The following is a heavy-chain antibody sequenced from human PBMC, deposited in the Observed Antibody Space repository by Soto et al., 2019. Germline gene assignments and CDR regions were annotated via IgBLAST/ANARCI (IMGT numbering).Heavy chain of an antibody. V-gene: IGHV5-10-1*01. D-gene: IGHD3-22*01. Sequence: GEALQISCKGSGYSFAGYWITWVRQKPGKGLEWMGRIDPSDSQTYYSPSFRGHVTISATKSITTVFLQWSSLRASDTAMYYCARQIYDSDTGPNFQYYFDSWGQGNPVSVSS. CDR2: IDPSDSQT. J-gene: IGHJ4*02. CDR1: GYSFAGYW. CDR3: ARQIYDSDTGPNFQYYFDS.